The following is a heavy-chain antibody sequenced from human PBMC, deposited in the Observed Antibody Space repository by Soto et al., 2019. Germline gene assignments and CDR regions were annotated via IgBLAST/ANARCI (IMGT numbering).Heavy chain of an antibody. CDR1: GDTFSRSA. CDR2: MMPVYGSA. CDR3: AKEAGLVRFFDWLSNGLDV. D-gene: IGHD3-9*01. V-gene: IGHV1-69*01. J-gene: IGHJ6*02. Sequence: QVQLVQSGAEVKKPGSSVKVSCKASGDTFSRSAFAWVRQAPGQGPEWMGGMMPVYGSANFAQKFRGRLTITADDSTSTTYMELSGLTSDDTGVYYCAKEAGLVRFFDWLSNGLDVWGQGTAVTVS.